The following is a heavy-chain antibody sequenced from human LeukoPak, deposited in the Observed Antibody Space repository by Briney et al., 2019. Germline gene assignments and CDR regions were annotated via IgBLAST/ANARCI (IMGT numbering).Heavy chain of an antibody. J-gene: IGHJ4*02. Sequence: SETLSLTCAVYGGSFSGYYWSWIRQPPGKGLEWIGEINHSGSTNYNPSLKSRVTISVDTSKNQFSLKLSSVTAADTAVYYCARHLGATAMVDYWGQGTLVTVSS. CDR2: INHSGST. CDR1: GGSFSGYY. CDR3: ARHLGATAMVDY. D-gene: IGHD5-18*01. V-gene: IGHV4-34*01.